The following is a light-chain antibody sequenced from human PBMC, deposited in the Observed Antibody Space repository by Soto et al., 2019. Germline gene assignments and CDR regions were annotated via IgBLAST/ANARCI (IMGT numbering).Light chain of an antibody. CDR3: HQYDDWPPVT. CDR2: DAS. CDR1: QSVSSN. J-gene: IGKJ4*01. Sequence: LSASPGESTTLSCRASQSVSSNLAWYQQKPGQAPRLLIYDASTRATGIPARFSGFGSGTEFTLTISSLQSADFAVYYCHQYDDWPPVTFGGGTKVDIK. V-gene: IGKV3-15*01.